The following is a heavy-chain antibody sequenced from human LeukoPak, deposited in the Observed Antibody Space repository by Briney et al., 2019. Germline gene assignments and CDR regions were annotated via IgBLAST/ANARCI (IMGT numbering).Heavy chain of an antibody. J-gene: IGHJ4*02. CDR1: GFTFSCYS. Sequence: GGSLSLSCAASGFTFSCYSMNWVRQAPGRGLEWVSTISGSSSYINYADSLKGRFTISRDNAKNSLFLQMNSLRAEDTAVYYCARDLGPYSNYYVPRGPGGNWGQGTLVTVSS. CDR2: ISGSSSYI. CDR3: ARDLGPYSNYYVPRGPGGN. V-gene: IGHV3-21*01. D-gene: IGHD4-11*01.